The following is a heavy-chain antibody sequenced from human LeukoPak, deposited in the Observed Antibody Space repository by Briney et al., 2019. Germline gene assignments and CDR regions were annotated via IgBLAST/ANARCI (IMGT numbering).Heavy chain of an antibody. CDR3: ARDSDYGEAYYGMDV. V-gene: IGHV3-9*01. CDR2: ISWNSGSI. Sequence: GGSLRLSCAASGFTFDDYAMHWVRQAPGKGLEWVSGISWNSGSIGYADSVKGRFTISRDNAKNSLYLQMNSLRAEDTAVYYCARDSDYGEAYYGMDVWGQGTTVTVSS. CDR1: GFTFDDYA. J-gene: IGHJ6*02. D-gene: IGHD4-17*01.